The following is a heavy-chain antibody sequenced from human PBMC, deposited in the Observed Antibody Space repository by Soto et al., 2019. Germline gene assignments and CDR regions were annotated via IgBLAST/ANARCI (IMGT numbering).Heavy chain of an antibody. CDR3: TRDASRDSSARGWFDP. D-gene: IGHD6-13*01. Sequence: GGSLRLSCAASGFTFRSFTMNWVRQAPGKGLEWVSTISSNSAYIYYTDALRGRFTISRDNAKNSLHLQMNSLRAEDTAVYYCTRDASRDSSARGWFDPWGPGTLVPVSS. CDR2: ISSNSAYI. J-gene: IGHJ5*02. CDR1: GFTFRSFT. V-gene: IGHV3-21*01.